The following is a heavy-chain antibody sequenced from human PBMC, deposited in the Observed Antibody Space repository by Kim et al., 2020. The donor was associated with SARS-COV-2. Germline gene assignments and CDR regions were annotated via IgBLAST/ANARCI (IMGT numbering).Heavy chain of an antibody. CDR3: ARGRERGYDILTGYYNPRPSDY. CDR2: INHSGST. J-gene: IGHJ4*02. V-gene: IGHV4-34*01. CDR1: GGSFSGYY. Sequence: SETLSLTCAVYGGSFSGYYWSWIRHPPGKGLEWIGEINHSGSTNYNPSLKSRVTISVDTSKNQFSLKLSSVTAADTAVYYCARGRERGYDILTGYYNPRPSDYWGQGTLVTVSS. D-gene: IGHD3-9*01.